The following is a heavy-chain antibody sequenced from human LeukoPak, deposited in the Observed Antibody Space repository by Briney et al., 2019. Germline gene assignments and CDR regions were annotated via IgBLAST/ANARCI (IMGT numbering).Heavy chain of an antibody. J-gene: IGHJ1*01. D-gene: IGHD3-16*01. V-gene: IGHV4-59*01. CDR2: RYYSGST. CDR3: AIVRGDFETD. Sequence: SETLSLTCSVSGGSISSYDWTWIRQPPGKGLEWIGYRYYSGSTTYNPSLKSRVTISVDTSKSQFSLKLISVTAADTAIYYCAIVRGDFETDWGQGTLVTVSS. CDR1: GGSISSYD.